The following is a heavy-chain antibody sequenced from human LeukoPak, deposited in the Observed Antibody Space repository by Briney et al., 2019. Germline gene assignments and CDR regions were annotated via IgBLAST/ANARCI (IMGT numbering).Heavy chain of an antibody. CDR3: ARDSRYNEGAFDI. J-gene: IGHJ3*02. D-gene: IGHD1-1*01. CDR1: GYSISSGYY. Sequence: SETLSLTCTVSGYSISSGYYWGWIRQPPGKGLEWIGSIYHSGSTYYNPSLKSRVTISVDTSKNQFSLKLSSVTAADTAVYYCARDSRYNEGAFDIWGQGTMVTVSS. CDR2: IYHSGST. V-gene: IGHV4-38-2*02.